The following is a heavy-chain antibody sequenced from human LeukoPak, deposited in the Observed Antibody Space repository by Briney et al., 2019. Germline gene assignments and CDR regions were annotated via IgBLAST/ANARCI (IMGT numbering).Heavy chain of an antibody. J-gene: IGHJ4*02. Sequence: SETLSLTCTVSGGSISSSSYYWGWIRQPPGKGLEWIGSIYYSGSTYYNPSLKSRVTISVDTSKNQFSLKLSSVTAADTAVYYCARQGIRTGYYYDSSGYYYPFGYWGQGTLVTVSS. V-gene: IGHV4-39*01. CDR2: IYYSGST. D-gene: IGHD3-22*01. CDR3: ARQGIRTGYYYDSSGYYYPFGY. CDR1: GGSISSSSYY.